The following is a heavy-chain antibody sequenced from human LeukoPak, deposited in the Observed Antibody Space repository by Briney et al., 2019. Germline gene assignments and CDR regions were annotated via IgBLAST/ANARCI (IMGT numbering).Heavy chain of an antibody. V-gene: IGHV1-18*04. J-gene: IGHJ4*02. CDR1: GYAFTGYY. CDR3: ARETPGAGHFDY. CDR2: ISAYNGNT. Sequence: ASVKVSCKASGYAFTGYYMHWVRQAPGQGLEWMGWISAYNGNTNYAQKLQGRVTMTTDTSTSTAYMELRSLRSDDTAVYYCARETPGAGHFDYWGQGSLVTVSS. D-gene: IGHD7-27*01.